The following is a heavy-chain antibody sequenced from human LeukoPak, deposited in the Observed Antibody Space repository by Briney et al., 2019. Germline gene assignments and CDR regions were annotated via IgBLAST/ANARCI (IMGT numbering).Heavy chain of an antibody. CDR2: INHSGST. J-gene: IGHJ4*02. CDR3: ARELGYDSSGYSFDY. V-gene: IGHV4-34*09. CDR1: GGSFSGYY. D-gene: IGHD3-22*01. Sequence: PSETLSLTCAVYGGSFSGYYWSWIRQPPGKGLEWIGEINHSGSTYYNPSLKSRVTISVDTSKNQFSLKLSSVTAADTAVYYCARELGYDSSGYSFDYWGQGTLVTVSS.